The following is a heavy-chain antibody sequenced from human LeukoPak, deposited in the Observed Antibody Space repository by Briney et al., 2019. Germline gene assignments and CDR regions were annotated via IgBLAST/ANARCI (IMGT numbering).Heavy chain of an antibody. Sequence: PSETLSLTCAVYGGSFSGYYWSWIRQPPGKGLEWIGEINHSGSTNYNPSLKSRVTISVDTSKNQFSLKLSSVTAADTAVYYCAADSVTADYWGQGTLVTVSS. CDR2: INHSGST. J-gene: IGHJ4*02. V-gene: IGHV4-34*01. CDR1: GGSFSGYY. D-gene: IGHD3-9*01. CDR3: AADSVTADY.